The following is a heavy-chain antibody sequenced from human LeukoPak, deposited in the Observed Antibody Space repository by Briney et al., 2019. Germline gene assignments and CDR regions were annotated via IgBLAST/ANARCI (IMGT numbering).Heavy chain of an antibody. D-gene: IGHD5-18*01. Sequence: SETLSLTCTVPGDSISSSSYYCGWVRQPPGKGPEWLGSIYYSGSTYKNPSLKGRATISVDTSKNQLSLKLGSVTAADTDVYYGARHRTHDTPMVTWFDPWGQGTRVTVSS. V-gene: IGHV4-39*01. CDR1: GDSISSSSYY. J-gene: IGHJ5*02. CDR2: IYYSGST. CDR3: ARHRTHDTPMVTWFDP.